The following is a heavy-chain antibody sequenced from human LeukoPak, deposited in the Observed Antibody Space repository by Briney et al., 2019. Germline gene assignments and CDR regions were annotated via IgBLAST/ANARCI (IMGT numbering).Heavy chain of an antibody. CDR2: IWYDGSNK. CDR3: ARGSIGGDFYY. J-gene: IGHJ4*02. D-gene: IGHD4-17*01. CDR1: GFTFSSYG. V-gene: IGHV3-33*01. Sequence: GGSLRLSCAASGFTFSSYGMHWVRQAPGKGLEWVAVIWYDGSNKYYADSVKGRFTISRDNSKNTLYLQMNSLRAEDTAVYYCARGSIGGDFYYWGQGTLVTVSS.